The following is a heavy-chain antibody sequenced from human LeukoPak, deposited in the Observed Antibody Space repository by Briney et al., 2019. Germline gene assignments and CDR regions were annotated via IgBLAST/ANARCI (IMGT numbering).Heavy chain of an antibody. CDR1: GCSIGSSSYY. D-gene: IGHD6-6*01. Sequence: SETLSLTCTVSGCSIGSSSYYWGWMRQPPGKGLEWSGYIYYSRSTNYNPSLKSRVTISVDTTKNQFSLKLSSVTAADTAVYYCASGEYSSSSFYYYYMDVWGKGTTVTVSS. J-gene: IGHJ6*03. CDR3: ASGEYSSSSFYYYYMDV. V-gene: IGHV4-61*05. CDR2: IYYSRST.